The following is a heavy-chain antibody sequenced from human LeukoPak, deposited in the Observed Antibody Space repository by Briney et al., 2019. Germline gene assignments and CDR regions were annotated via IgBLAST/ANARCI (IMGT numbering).Heavy chain of an antibody. D-gene: IGHD2-2*01. CDR3: ARGSGVPAAGYYYGMDV. CDR2: IYYSGST. CDR1: GGSISSYY. Sequence: SETLSLTCTVSGGSISSYYWSWIRQPPGKGLEWIGYIYYSGSTNYNPSLKSRVTISVDTSKNQFSLKLSSVTAADTAVYYCARGSGVPAAGYYYGMDVWGQGTTVTVSS. J-gene: IGHJ6*02. V-gene: IGHV4-59*08.